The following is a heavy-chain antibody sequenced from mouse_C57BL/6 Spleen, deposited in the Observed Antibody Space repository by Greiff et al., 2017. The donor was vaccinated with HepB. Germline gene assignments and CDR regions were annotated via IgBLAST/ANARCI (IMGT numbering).Heavy chain of an antibody. CDR1: GFTFSSYG. CDR3: ARHSCYDGYSRGAMDY. V-gene: IGHV5-6*01. J-gene: IGHJ4*01. Sequence: EVNVVESGGDLVKPGGSLKLSCAASGFTFSSYGMSWVRQTPDKRLEWVATISSGGSYTYYPDSVKGRFTISRDNAKNTLYLQMRSLKSEDTAMYYGARHSCYDGYSRGAMDYWGQGTSGTVSS. CDR2: ISSGGSYT. D-gene: IGHD2-3*01.